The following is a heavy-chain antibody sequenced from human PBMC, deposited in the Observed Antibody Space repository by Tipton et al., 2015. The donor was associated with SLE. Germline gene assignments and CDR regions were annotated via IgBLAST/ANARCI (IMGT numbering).Heavy chain of an antibody. D-gene: IGHD3-16*01. V-gene: IGHV3-23*01. CDR2: ISENGFYT. CDR1: GFTFSSYA. Sequence: GSLRLSCAASGFTFSSYAISCVSQAPGKGLDWVSDISENGFYTNYADSVKGRFTISRDNSKNTLYLQMNSLRAEDTAVYYCAKEEDDLGLNGFDIWGQGTMVSVSS. CDR3: AKEEDDLGLNGFDI. J-gene: IGHJ3*02.